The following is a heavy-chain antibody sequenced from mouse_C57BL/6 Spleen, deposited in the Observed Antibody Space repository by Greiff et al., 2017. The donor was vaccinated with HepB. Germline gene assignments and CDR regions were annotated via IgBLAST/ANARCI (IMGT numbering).Heavy chain of an antibody. D-gene: IGHD2-2*01. Sequence: EVQLVESGPELVKPGASVKMSCKASGYTFTDYNMHWVKQSHGKSLEWIGYINPNNGGTSYNQKFKGKATLTVNKSSSTAYMELRSLTSEDSAVYYCAREDYGYDEGWFAYWGQGTLVTVSA. J-gene: IGHJ3*01. CDR3: AREDYGYDEGWFAY. CDR1: GYTFTDYN. CDR2: INPNNGGT. V-gene: IGHV1-22*01.